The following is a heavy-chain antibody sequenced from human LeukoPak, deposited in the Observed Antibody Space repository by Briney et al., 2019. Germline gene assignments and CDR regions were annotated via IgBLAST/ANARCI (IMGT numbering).Heavy chain of an antibody. Sequence: GGSLRLSCAASGFTFSSYSMNWVRQAPGKGLEWVSSISSSSSYIYYADSVKGRFTISRDNAKNSLYLQMNSLRAEDTAVYYYARDRYDFWSGFSSLSWFDPWGQGTLVTVSS. CDR1: GFTFSSYS. CDR2: ISSSSSYI. J-gene: IGHJ5*02. V-gene: IGHV3-21*01. CDR3: ARDRYDFWSGFSSLSWFDP. D-gene: IGHD3-3*01.